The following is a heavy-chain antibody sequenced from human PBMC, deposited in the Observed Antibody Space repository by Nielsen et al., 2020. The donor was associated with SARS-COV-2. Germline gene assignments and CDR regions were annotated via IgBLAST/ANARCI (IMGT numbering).Heavy chain of an antibody. J-gene: IGHJ6*02. CDR1: GFTFNNFG. CDR3: AKRRAVFMLTFGGEGAMDV. V-gene: IGHV3-30*18. D-gene: IGHD3-16*01. CDR2: ISYEGSPK. Sequence: GESLKISCAASGFTFNNFGFSWVRQAPGKGLEWVASISYEGSPKYYAESLTGRFTVSRDTSKNTVYLQMNSLSVEDTAVYHCAKRRAVFMLTFGGEGAMDVWGQGTTVSVSS.